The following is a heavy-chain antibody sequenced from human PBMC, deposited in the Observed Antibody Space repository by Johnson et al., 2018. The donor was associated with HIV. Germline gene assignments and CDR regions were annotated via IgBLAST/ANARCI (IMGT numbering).Heavy chain of an antibody. CDR3: AKDTGGNSGSDAFDF. V-gene: IGHV3-30*02. J-gene: IGHJ3*01. Sequence: QVQLVESGGGVVQPGRSLRLSCAASGFTFSSYGMHWVRQAPGKGLEWVAFIRYDGSIKYYGDSVKGRFTISRDNSKNTLYLQMNSLRNEDTAVYHCAKDTGGNSGSDAFDFWGQGTLVTVAS. CDR1: GFTFSSYG. CDR2: IRYDGSIK. D-gene: IGHD4-23*01.